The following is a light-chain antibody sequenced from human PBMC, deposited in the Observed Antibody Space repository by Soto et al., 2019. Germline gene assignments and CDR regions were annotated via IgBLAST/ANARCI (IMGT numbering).Light chain of an antibody. V-gene: IGKV1-5*01. Sequence: DIQMPQSPSTLSASVGESFTITCRASQSISDWLAWFQLKPGKDPKLLIYDASSLESGVPSRFSGSGSGTEFTLTISSLQPEDFATYYCQQYNNYSTVGQGNKVDIK. CDR3: QQYNNYST. CDR2: DAS. CDR1: QSISDW. J-gene: IGKJ1*01.